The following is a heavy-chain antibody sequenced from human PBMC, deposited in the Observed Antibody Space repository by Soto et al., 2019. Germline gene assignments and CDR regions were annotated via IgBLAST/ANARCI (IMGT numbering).Heavy chain of an antibody. D-gene: IGHD3-10*01. CDR3: AKKGVSLIYYYYMDV. Sequence: EVQLLESGGGLVQPGGSLRLSCAASGFSFGSYAMSWVRQAPGKGLEWVSTISFGGTTTYYADSVKGRFTISRDNSKNTVYLQMIGLRAEDAAVYYCAKKGVSLIYYYYMDVWGRGTTVTVSS. CDR2: ISFGGTTT. J-gene: IGHJ6*03. V-gene: IGHV3-23*01. CDR1: GFSFGSYA.